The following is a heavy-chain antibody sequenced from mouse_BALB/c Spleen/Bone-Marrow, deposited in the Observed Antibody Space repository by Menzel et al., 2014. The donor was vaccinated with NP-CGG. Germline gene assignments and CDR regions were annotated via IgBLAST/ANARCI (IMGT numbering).Heavy chain of an antibody. CDR1: GYSITSGYY. D-gene: IGHD2-14*01. Sequence: DVQLQESGPGLVKPSQSLSLTCSVTGYSITSGYYWNWIRQFPGNKLEWMGYISYDGSNNYNPSLKNRISITRDTSKNQFFLKLNSVTTEDIPTYYCARGGYDGRGFAYWGQGTLVTVSA. J-gene: IGHJ3*01. CDR3: ARGGYDGRGFAY. V-gene: IGHV3-6*02. CDR2: ISYDGSN.